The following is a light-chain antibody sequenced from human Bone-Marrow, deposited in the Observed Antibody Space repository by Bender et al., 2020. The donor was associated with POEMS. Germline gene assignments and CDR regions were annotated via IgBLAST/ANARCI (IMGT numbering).Light chain of an antibody. CDR3: AVWDDSLNGWV. CDR1: SSNIGAHA. V-gene: IGLV1-44*01. CDR2: SSH. Sequence: QSVLTQPPSASGTPGQRVTISCSGGSSNIGAHAVNWYQHLPGTAPKLLIYSSHRRPSEVPDRFSGSRSGTSDSLAISGLQSEAEADYYCAVWDDSLNGWVFGGGTKLTVL. J-gene: IGLJ3*02.